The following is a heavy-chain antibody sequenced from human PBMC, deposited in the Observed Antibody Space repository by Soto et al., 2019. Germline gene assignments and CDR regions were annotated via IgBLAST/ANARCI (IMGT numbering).Heavy chain of an antibody. CDR3: ARAGVTVTGWDS. J-gene: IGHJ4*02. CDR2: IIPVFGTS. CDR1: GGTFNNYA. D-gene: IGHD1-20*01. Sequence: QVQLVQSGAEVKKPGSSVKVSCKASGGTFNNYAISWLRQAPGQGLQWMGEIIPVFGTSNYVQHFQGRVTITADESTSTACMELNSLRFEDTAMYYCARAGVTVTGWDSWGQGTLVTVSS. V-gene: IGHV1-69*01.